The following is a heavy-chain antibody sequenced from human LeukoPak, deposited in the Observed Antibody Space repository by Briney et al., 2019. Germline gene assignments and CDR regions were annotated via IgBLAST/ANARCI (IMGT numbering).Heavy chain of an antibody. CDR3: GTGWAVDF. CDR2: IKKDGSEK. D-gene: IGHD5-24*01. Sequence: PGGSLRLSCAASGFNFGTHWMTWVRQAPGKGLECVAIIKKDGSEKYHVDSVKGRFTISRDNAKNSLYLQMNSLRAEDTAVYYCGTGWAVDFWGQGTLGTVSS. J-gene: IGHJ4*02. V-gene: IGHV3-7*01. CDR1: GFNFGTHW.